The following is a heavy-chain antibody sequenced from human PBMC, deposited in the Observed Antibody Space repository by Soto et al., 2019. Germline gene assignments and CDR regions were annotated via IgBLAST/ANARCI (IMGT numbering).Heavy chain of an antibody. V-gene: IGHV3-23*01. CDR1: GCKVMSYS. CDR2: LSGSGIGK. D-gene: IGHD2-2*01. CDR3: AKDRYCSATSCQDFGS. J-gene: IGHJ4*02. Sequence: GGSLILSWGASGCKVMSYSVSWLRPDPGKGLEWVSVLSGSGIGKEYADSVKGRFAISRDNSRNTLYLQMTGLRVEDTAVYYCAKDRYCSATSCQDFGSWGQGTPVTVSS.